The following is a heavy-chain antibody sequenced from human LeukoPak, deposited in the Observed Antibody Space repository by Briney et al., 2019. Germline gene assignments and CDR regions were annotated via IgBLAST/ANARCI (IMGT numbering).Heavy chain of an antibody. CDR3: AKSISRPYYMDV. J-gene: IGHJ6*03. Sequence: GGSLRLSCAASGFTFSSYAMSWLRQAPGKGLEWVSAISGSGGSTYYADSVKGRFTISRDNSKNTLYLQMNSLRAEDTAVYYCAKSISRPYYMDVRGKGTTVTVSS. CDR2: ISGSGGST. D-gene: IGHD3-3*02. CDR1: GFTFSSYA. V-gene: IGHV3-23*01.